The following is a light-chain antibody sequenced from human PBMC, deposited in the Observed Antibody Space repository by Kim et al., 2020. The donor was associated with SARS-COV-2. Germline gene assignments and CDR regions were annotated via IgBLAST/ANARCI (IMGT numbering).Light chain of an antibody. CDR3: QQYNSHPLT. Sequence: DIQMTQSPSTLSASVGDRVTITCRASQSISSWLAWYQQKPGKAPKLLIYDASSLKSGVPSRFSGRGFGTEFTLTVSSLQPDDSAIYTCQQYNSHPLTFGPGTKVDIK. V-gene: IGKV1-5*01. CDR1: QSISSW. CDR2: DAS. J-gene: IGKJ3*01.